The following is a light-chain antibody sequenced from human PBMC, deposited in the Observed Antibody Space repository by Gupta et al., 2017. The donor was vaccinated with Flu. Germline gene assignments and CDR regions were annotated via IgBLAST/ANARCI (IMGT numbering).Light chain of an antibody. CDR3: QQRSNWPRGT. J-gene: IGKJ1*01. Sequence: ERATLSCRASQSVSSYLAWYQQKPGQAPRLRIYDASNRATGIPARFSGSGSGTDFTLTISSLEPEDFAVYYCQQRSNWPRGTFGQGTKVEIK. CDR1: QSVSSY. V-gene: IGKV3-11*01. CDR2: DAS.